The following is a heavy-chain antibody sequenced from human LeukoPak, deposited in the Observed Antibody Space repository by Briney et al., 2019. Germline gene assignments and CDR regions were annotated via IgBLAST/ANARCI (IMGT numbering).Heavy chain of an antibody. CDR1: GYTFTSYY. V-gene: IGHV1-46*03. D-gene: IGHD3-10*01. J-gene: IGHJ4*02. Sequence: ASVKVSCKASGYTFTSYYMHLVRQAPGQGLEWMGVINPSAGSTSYAQKFRGRVTMTRDTSTSTVYMELSSLRSEDTAVYCCARSMIRGVNYYFDYWGQGTLVTVSS. CDR2: INPSAGST. CDR3: ARSMIRGVNYYFDY.